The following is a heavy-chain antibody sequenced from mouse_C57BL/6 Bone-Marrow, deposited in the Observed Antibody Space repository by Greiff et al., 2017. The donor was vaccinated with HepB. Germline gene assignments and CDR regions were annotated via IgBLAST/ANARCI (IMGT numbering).Heavy chain of an antibody. CDR3: SSSTAQAYYYAMDY. CDR1: GYTFTGYW. V-gene: IGHV1-9*01. Sequence: VQLQQSGAELMKPGASVKLSCKATGYTFTGYWIEWVKQRPGHGLEWIGEILPGSGSTNYNEKFKGKATFTADTSSNTAYMQRSSLTTEDSAIYYCSSSTAQAYYYAMDYWGQGTSVTVSS. CDR2: ILPGSGST. D-gene: IGHD3-2*02. J-gene: IGHJ4*01.